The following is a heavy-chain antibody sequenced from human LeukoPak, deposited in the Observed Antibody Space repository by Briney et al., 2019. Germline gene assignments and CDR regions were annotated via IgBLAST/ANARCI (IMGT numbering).Heavy chain of an antibody. Sequence: ASQTLSLTCTVSGGSISSGGYYWSRIRQHPGKGLEWIGYIYYSGSTYYNPSLKSRVTISVDTSKNQFSLKLSSVTAADTAVYYCARENYYDSSGYYSLFDYWGQGTLVTVSS. CDR3: ARENYYDSSGYYSLFDY. CDR1: GGSISSGGYY. V-gene: IGHV4-31*03. J-gene: IGHJ4*02. D-gene: IGHD3-22*01. CDR2: IYYSGST.